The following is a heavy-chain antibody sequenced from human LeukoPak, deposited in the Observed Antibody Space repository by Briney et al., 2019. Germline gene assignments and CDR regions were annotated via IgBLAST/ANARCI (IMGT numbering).Heavy chain of an antibody. J-gene: IGHJ6*03. CDR3: ARPLRFLERYMDV. D-gene: IGHD3-3*01. CDR2: ISRSSSYI. Sequence: AGGSLRLSCAASGFTFSSYSMNWVRQAPGKGLEWVSSISRSSSYIYYADSVKGRFTISRDNAKNSLYLQMNNLRAEDTAVYYCARPLRFLERYMDVWGKGTTVTVSS. CDR1: GFTFSSYS. V-gene: IGHV3-21*01.